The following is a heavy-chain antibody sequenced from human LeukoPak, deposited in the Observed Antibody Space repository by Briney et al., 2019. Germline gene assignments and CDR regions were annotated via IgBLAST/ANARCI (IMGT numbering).Heavy chain of an antibody. CDR3: ASANQGGFFDY. J-gene: IGHJ4*02. Sequence: SVKVSCKASGGTFSSYAISWVRQAPGQGLEWMGGIIPIFGTANYAQKFQGRVTITADKSTSTAYMEPSSLRSEDTAMYYCASANQGGFFDYWGQGTLVTVSS. CDR1: GGTFSSYA. D-gene: IGHD4/OR15-4a*01. V-gene: IGHV1-69*06. CDR2: IIPIFGTA.